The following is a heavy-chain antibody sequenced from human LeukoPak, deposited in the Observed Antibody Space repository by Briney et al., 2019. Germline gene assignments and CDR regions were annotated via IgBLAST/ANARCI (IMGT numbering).Heavy chain of an antibody. CDR3: ARALPRITFGGANFYY. V-gene: IGHV1-18*01. J-gene: IGHJ4*02. D-gene: IGHD3-16*01. CDR1: GYTFTSYD. Sequence: GASVKVSCKASGYTFTSYDISWVRQAPGQGLEWMGWISAYNGNTNYAQKLQGRVSMTTDTSTNTAYMELRSLRSDDTAVYYCARALPRITFGGANFYYWGQGTLVTVSS. CDR2: ISAYNGNT.